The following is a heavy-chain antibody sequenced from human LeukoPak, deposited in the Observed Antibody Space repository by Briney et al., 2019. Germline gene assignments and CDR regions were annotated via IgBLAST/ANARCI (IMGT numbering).Heavy chain of an antibody. D-gene: IGHD2-2*01. Sequence: GGSLRLSCAASGFTFSSYGMHWVRQAPGKGLEWVAFIRYDGSNKYYADSVKGRFTISRDNSKNTLYLQMNSLRAEDTAVYYCAKDWGACSSTSCYQFYWGQGTLVTVPS. CDR2: IRYDGSNK. CDR1: GFTFSSYG. CDR3: AKDWGACSSTSCYQFY. V-gene: IGHV3-30*02. J-gene: IGHJ4*02.